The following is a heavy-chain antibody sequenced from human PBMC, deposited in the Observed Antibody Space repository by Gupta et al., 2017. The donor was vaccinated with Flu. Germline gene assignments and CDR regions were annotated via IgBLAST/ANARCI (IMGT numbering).Heavy chain of an antibody. D-gene: IGHD1-14*01. CDR2: IYTSGST. J-gene: IGHJ6*02. CDR1: GGSISSYY. CDR3: ARGKIWTHREDYYYGMDV. Sequence: QVQLQESGPGLVKPSETLSLTCTVSGGSISSYYWSWIRQPAGKGLEWIGRIYTSGSTNYNPSLKSRVTMSVDTSKNQFSLKLSSVTAADTAVYYCARGKIWTHREDYYYGMDVWGQGTTVTVSS. V-gene: IGHV4-4*07.